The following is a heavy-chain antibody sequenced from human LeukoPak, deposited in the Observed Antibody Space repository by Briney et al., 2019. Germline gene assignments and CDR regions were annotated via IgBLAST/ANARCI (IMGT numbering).Heavy chain of an antibody. V-gene: IGHV3-7*03. CDR2: IKQDGSEK. J-gene: IGHJ1*01. CDR3: ARAVPWFGETAEYFQH. D-gene: IGHD3-10*01. Sequence: PGGSLRLSCAASGFTFSSYWMSWVRQAPGKGLEWVANIKQDGSEKYYVDSVKGRFTISRDNAKNTLYLQMNSLRAEDTAVYYCARAVPWFGETAEYFQHWGQGTLVTVSS. CDR1: GFTFSSYW.